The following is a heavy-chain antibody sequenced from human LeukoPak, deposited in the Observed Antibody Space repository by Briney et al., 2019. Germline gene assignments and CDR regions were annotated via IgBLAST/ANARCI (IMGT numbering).Heavy chain of an antibody. Sequence: SVKVSCKASGGTFTSYTISWVRQAPGQGPEWMGRIIPILGIANYAQKFQGRVTITADKSTSTAYMELSSLRSEDTAVYYCAREDYMDVWGKGTTVTVSS. J-gene: IGHJ6*03. CDR1: GGTFTSYT. V-gene: IGHV1-69*04. CDR3: AREDYMDV. CDR2: IIPILGIA.